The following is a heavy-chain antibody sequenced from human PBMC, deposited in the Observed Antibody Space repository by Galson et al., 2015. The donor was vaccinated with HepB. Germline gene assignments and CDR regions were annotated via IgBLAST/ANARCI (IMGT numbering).Heavy chain of an antibody. CDR3: ARRWTYYDFWSGYLGAFDI. CDR2: IYNSGST. CDR1: GGSISNHY. D-gene: IGHD3-3*01. Sequence: SETLSLTCTVSGGSISNHYWSWIRQPPGKGLEWIGYIYNSGSTNYNPSLKSRVTISVDRSKNQFSLKLSSVTAADTAVYYCARRWTYYDFWSGYLGAFDIWGQGTMVTVSS. V-gene: IGHV4-59*08. J-gene: IGHJ3*02.